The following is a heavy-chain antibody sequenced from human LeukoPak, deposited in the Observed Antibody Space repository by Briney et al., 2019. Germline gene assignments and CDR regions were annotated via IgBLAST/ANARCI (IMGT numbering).Heavy chain of an antibody. Sequence: ASVKVSCKASGYTFTSYYMHWVRQARGQGLEWMGIINPSGGSTSYAQKFQGRVTMTRDTSTSTVYMELSSLRSEDTAVYYCARDSRSWEFDYWGQGTLVTVSS. CDR1: GYTFTSYY. CDR2: INPSGGST. CDR3: ARDSRSWEFDY. V-gene: IGHV1-46*01. J-gene: IGHJ4*02. D-gene: IGHD6-13*01.